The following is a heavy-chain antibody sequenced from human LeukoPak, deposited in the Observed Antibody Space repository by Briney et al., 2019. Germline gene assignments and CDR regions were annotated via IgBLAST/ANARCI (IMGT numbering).Heavy chain of an antibody. V-gene: IGHV4-34*01. CDR1: GGSFSGYY. CDR3: ARENDSSGYYYVYAFDI. Sequence: SETLSLTCAVYGGSFSGYYWSWIRQPPGKGLEWIGSIYHSGSTYYNPSLKSRVTISVDTSKNQFSLKLSSVTAADTAVYYCARENDSSGYYYVYAFDIWGQGTMVTVSS. CDR2: IYHSGST. D-gene: IGHD3-22*01. J-gene: IGHJ3*02.